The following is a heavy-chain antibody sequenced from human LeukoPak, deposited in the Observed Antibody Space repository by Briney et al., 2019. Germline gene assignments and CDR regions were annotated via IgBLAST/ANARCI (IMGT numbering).Heavy chain of an antibody. J-gene: IGHJ4*02. CDR3: ARSYDFWSGYSIDY. CDR1: GGSFSGYY. CDR2: INHSGST. Sequence: SETLSLTSAVYGGSFSGYYWSWIRQPPGKGLEWIGEINHSGSTNYNPSLKSRVTISVDTSKNQFSLKLSSVTAADTAEYYCARSYDFWSGYSIDYWGQGTLVTVSS. V-gene: IGHV4-34*01. D-gene: IGHD3-3*01.